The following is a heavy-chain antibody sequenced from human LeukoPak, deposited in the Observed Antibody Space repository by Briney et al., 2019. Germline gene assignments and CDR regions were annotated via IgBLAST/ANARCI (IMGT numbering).Heavy chain of an antibody. D-gene: IGHD3-10*01. Sequence: PSETLSLTCTVSGGSISSSSYYWGRNRQPPGKGLEWIGSIYYSGSTYYNPSLKSRVTISVDTSKNQFSLKLSSVTAADTAVYYCARSLGSGSYSNWFDPWGQGTLVTVSS. V-gene: IGHV4-39*01. CDR3: ARSLGSGSYSNWFDP. CDR2: IYYSGST. CDR1: GGSISSSSYY. J-gene: IGHJ5*02.